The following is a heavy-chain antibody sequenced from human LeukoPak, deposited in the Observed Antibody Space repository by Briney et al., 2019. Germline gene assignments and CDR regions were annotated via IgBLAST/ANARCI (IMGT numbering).Heavy chain of an antibody. CDR2: IYYSGST. CDR1: GGSISSYY. CDR3: ARQKGYFDY. Sequence: KPSETLSLTCTGSGGSISSYYWSWIRQPPGKGLEWIGYIYYSGSTNYNPSLKSRVTISVDTSKNQFSLKLSSVTAADTAVYYCARQKGYFDYWGQGTLVTVSS. V-gene: IGHV4-59*01. J-gene: IGHJ4*02.